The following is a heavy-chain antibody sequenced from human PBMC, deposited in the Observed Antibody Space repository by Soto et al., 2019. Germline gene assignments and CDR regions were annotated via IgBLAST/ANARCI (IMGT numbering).Heavy chain of an antibody. D-gene: IGHD3-16*01. V-gene: IGHV1-69*08. CDR3: ARGLGGRMDD. Sequence: QVQLVQSGAEVKKPGSSVRVSCDASGTIYISYTISWVRQAPGQGLEWMGRIIPILGETNSAQKFQGRVTLTADKSTNTAYMELNSLRLEDTAVYYCARGLGGRMDDWGQGTTVTVSS. CDR2: IIPILGET. CDR1: GTIYISYT. J-gene: IGHJ6*02.